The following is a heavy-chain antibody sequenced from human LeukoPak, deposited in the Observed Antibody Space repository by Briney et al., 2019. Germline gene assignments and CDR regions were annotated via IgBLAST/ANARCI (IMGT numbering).Heavy chain of an antibody. Sequence: PSETLSLTCTVSGGSISSYYWSWIRQPPGKGLEWIGYIYHSGSTNYNPSLKSRVTISVDTSKNQFSLKLSSVTAADTAVYYCARINYDILTGKASWFDPWGQGTLVTVSS. CDR2: IYHSGST. CDR1: GGSISSYY. D-gene: IGHD3-9*01. J-gene: IGHJ5*02. CDR3: ARINYDILTGKASWFDP. V-gene: IGHV4-59*01.